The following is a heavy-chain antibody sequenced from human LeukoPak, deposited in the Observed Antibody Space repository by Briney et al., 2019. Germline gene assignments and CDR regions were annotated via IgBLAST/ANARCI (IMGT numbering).Heavy chain of an antibody. J-gene: IGHJ3*02. Sequence: PGGSLRLSCAASGFTFSSSWMTWVRQAPGKGLEWVANIKQDGSEKYYVDSVKGRFTISRDNAKNSLFLQMNSLRAQGTAVYYCANDKWDWRSLGGDAFDIWGKGTMVTVSS. CDR2: IKQDGSEK. CDR1: GFTFSSSW. V-gene: IGHV3-7*03. CDR3: ANDKWDWRSLGGDAFDI. D-gene: IGHD1-26*01.